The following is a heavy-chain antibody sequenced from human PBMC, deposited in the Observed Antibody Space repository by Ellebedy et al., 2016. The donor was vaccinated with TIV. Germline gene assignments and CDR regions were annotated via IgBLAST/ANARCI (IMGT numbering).Heavy chain of an antibody. D-gene: IGHD6-6*01. V-gene: IGHV3-23*01. Sequence: PGGSLRLSCEASGFTVSTNYMSWVRQAPGKGLEWVSGISGSGGNTYYADSVKGRFAISRDNSKNTLYLQMNSLRAEDTAVYYCAKGTPGKGSSCFDFWGQGTLVTVSS. CDR3: AKGTPGKGSSCFDF. CDR2: ISGSGGNT. CDR1: GFTVSTNY. J-gene: IGHJ4*02.